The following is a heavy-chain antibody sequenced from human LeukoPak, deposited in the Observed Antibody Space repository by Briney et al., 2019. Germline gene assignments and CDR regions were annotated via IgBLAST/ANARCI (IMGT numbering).Heavy chain of an antibody. CDR2: IWRDGSHK. CDR3: AREIFGPGSYPDF. V-gene: IGHV3-33*01. D-gene: IGHD3-10*01. Sequence: GGSLRLSCAASGFAFNTYATHWVRQAPGQGLEWVALIWRDGSHKFYSNSVRGQFTISRDNSKNTVSLQMNNLRPEDTAVYYCAREIFGPGSYPDFWGQGTLVTVSS. CDR1: GFAFNTYA. J-gene: IGHJ4*02.